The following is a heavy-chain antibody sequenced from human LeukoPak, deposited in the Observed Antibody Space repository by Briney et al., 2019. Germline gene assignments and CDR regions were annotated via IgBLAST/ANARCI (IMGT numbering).Heavy chain of an antibody. CDR1: GFTFSSYA. J-gene: IGHJ4*02. CDR2: ISNDGSNK. CDR3: ARAKGYCSGGSCSIDY. V-gene: IGHV3-30*03. D-gene: IGHD2-15*01. Sequence: GGSLRLSCAASGFTFSSYAMSWVRQAPGKGLEWVAVISNDGSNKYYADSVKGRFTISRDNSKNTLYLQMNSLRVEDTAVYYCARAKGYCSGGSCSIDYWGQGTLVTVSS.